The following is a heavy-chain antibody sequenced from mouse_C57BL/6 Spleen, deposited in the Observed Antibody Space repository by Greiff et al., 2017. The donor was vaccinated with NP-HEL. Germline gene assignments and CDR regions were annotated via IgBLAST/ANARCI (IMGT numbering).Heavy chain of an antibody. J-gene: IGHJ2*01. CDR1: GYTFTSYW. CDR2: IDPSDSYT. Sequence: QVQLQQPGAELVKPGASVKLSCKASGYTFTSYWMQWVKQRPGQGLEWIGEIDPSDSYTNYNQKFKGKATLTVDTSSSTAYMQLSSLTSEDSAVYYCATTMYYFDYWGQGTTLTVSS. CDR3: ATTMYYFDY. D-gene: IGHD1-1*02. V-gene: IGHV1-50*01.